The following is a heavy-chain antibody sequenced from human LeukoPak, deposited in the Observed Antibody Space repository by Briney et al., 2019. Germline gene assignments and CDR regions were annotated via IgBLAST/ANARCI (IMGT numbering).Heavy chain of an antibody. CDR2: ISDSGGST. V-gene: IGHV3-23*01. D-gene: IGHD6-19*01. Sequence: GGSLRLSCAASVFTFNHYDMSWVRQAPGKGLEWVSSISDSGGSTYYADSVKGRFTISRDNSKNTLYLQMTNLRAADTAVYYCAKDLSRAVAADWFDPWDQGSLVTVSS. CDR1: VFTFNHYD. J-gene: IGHJ5*02. CDR3: AKDLSRAVAADWFDP.